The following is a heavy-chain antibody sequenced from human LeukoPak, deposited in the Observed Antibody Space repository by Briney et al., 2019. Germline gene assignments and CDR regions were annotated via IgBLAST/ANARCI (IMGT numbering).Heavy chain of an antibody. CDR3: ARDAPWYCSSTSCHVYWYFDL. D-gene: IGHD2-2*01. CDR1: GGSISSYY. CDR2: IYTSGST. V-gene: IGHV4-4*07. Sequence: KPSETLSLTCTVSGGSISSYYWSWIRQPAGKGLEWIGRIYTSGSTNYNPSLKSRVTMSVDTSKNQFSLKLSSVTAADTAVYYCARDAPWYCSSTSCHVYWYFDLWGRGTLVTVSS. J-gene: IGHJ2*01.